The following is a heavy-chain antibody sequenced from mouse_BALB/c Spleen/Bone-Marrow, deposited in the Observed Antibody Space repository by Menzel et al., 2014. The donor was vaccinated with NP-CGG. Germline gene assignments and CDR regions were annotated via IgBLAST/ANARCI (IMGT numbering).Heavy chain of an antibody. CDR2: IYPYNGGT. J-gene: IGHJ3*01. Sequence: EVKLVESGPELVKPGASVKISCEASGYTFTDYNMHWVKQSHGKSLEWIGYIYPYNGGTGYNQKFKSKATLTVDNSSSTAYMELRSLTSEDSAVYYCARSGSGYDGFAYWGQGTLVTVSA. V-gene: IGHV1S29*02. CDR1: GYTFTDYN. CDR3: ARSGSGYDGFAY. D-gene: IGHD2-2*01.